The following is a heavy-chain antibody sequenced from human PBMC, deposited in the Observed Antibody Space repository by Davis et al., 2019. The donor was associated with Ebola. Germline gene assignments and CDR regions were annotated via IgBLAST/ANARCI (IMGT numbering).Heavy chain of an antibody. CDR3: ARAQFPTTSDH. CDR2: INPHNGNT. J-gene: IGHJ4*02. D-gene: IGHD1-1*01. V-gene: IGHV1-18*04. CDR1: GYTFTNYG. Sequence: ASVKVSCKASGYTFTNYGITWVRQAPGQGLEWLGWINPHNGNTNYAQNVQGRVTMTTNTSTSTAYMEVGSLRSDDTAVYFCARAQFPTTSDHWGQGTLVTVSS.